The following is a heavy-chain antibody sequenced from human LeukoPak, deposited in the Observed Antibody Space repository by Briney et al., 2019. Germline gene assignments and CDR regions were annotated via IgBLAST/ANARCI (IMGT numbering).Heavy chain of an antibody. V-gene: IGHV1-69*04. J-gene: IGHJ5*02. Sequence: ASVKVSCKASGGTFSSYAISWVRQAPGQGLEWMGRIIPILGIANYAQKFQGRVTITADKSTSTAYMELSSLRSEDTAVYYCARVDPRYCSSTSCSYWFDPWGQGTLVTVSS. CDR1: GGTFSSYA. D-gene: IGHD2-2*01. CDR2: IIPILGIA. CDR3: ARVDPRYCSSTSCSYWFDP.